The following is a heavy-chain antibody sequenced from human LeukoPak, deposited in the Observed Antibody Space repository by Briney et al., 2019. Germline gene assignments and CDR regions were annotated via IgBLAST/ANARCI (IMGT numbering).Heavy chain of an antibody. Sequence: GASVKVSCKASGGTFSSYAISWVRQAPGQGLEWMGGIIPIFGTANYAQKFQGRVTITADESTSTAYMELSSLRSEVTAVYYCARDSGSYWGSSVYWGQGTLVTVSS. CDR1: GGTFSSYA. CDR3: ARDSGSYWGSSVY. V-gene: IGHV1-69*13. CDR2: IIPIFGTA. J-gene: IGHJ4*02. D-gene: IGHD1-26*01.